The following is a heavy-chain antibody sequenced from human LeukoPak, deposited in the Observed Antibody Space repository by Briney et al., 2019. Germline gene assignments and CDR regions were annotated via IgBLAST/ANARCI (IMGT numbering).Heavy chain of an antibody. D-gene: IGHD1-26*01. J-gene: IGHJ3*02. V-gene: IGHV4-30-2*01. CDR2: IYHSGST. CDR1: GGSISSGGYY. Sequence: SETVSLTCTVSGGSISSGGYYWSWLRQPPGKGLEWIGYIYHSGSTYYNPSLKSRVTISVDTSKNQFSLKLSSVTAADTAVYYCARVGYSGWRPFDIWGQGTMVTVSS. CDR3: ARVGYSGWRPFDI.